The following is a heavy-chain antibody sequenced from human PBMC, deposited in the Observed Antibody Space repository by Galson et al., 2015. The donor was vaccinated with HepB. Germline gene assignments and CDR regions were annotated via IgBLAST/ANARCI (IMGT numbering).Heavy chain of an antibody. CDR2: ISGSGDSI. D-gene: IGHD2-21*02. J-gene: IGHJ4*02. V-gene: IGHV3-23*01. CDR3: ASEAPDCGGDCYSEY. CDR1: GFIFTNYG. Sequence: SLRLSCADSGFIFTNYGMAWVRQAPGKGLSWISAISGSGDSIYYAESVKGRFTISRDQSKNTLSLQMNNLRADDSGVYYCASEAPDCGGDCYSEYWGQGVLVTVSS.